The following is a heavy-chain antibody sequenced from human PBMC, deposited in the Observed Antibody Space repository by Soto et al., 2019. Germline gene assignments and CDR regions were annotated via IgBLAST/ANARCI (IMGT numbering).Heavy chain of an antibody. CDR2: ISYDGSNK. CDR3: AKEDEVRSYYDILTGYLDY. J-gene: IGHJ4*02. D-gene: IGHD3-9*01. Sequence: LSCAASGCDIRDHGMHWVRQTPGKGLEWVAVISYDGSNKYYADSVKGRFTISRDNSKNTLYLQMNSLRAEDTAVYYCAKEDEVRSYYDILTGYLDYWGQGTLVTVSS. V-gene: IGHV3-30*18. CDR1: GCDIRDHG.